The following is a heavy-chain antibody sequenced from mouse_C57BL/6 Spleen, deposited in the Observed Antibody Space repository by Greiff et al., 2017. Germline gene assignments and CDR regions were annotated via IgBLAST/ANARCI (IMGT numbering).Heavy chain of an antibody. CDR2: IYPRDGST. Sequence: LQESGPELVKPGASVKLSCKASDYTFTSYDINWVKQRPGQGLEWIGWIYPRDGSTKYNEKFKGKATLTVDTSSSTAYMELHSLPSEDSAVYFCARKGYDYAMDYWGQGTSVTVAT. CDR1: DYTFTSYD. D-gene: IGHD2-2*01. J-gene: IGHJ4*01. V-gene: IGHV1-85*01. CDR3: ARKGYDYAMDY.